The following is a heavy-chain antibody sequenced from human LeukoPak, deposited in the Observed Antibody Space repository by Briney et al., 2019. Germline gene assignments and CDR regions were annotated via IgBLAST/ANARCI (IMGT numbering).Heavy chain of an antibody. CDR3: ARGYGDSPYFDY. CDR1: GGSISSGGYY. CDR2: IYYSGRT. V-gene: IGHV4-31*03. D-gene: IGHD4-17*01. J-gene: IGHJ4*02. Sequence: SQTLSLACTVSGGSISSGGYYWSWIRQHPGKGLEWIGYIYYSGRTYYNPSLKSRVTISVDTSKNQFSLKLSSVTAADTAVYYCARGYGDSPYFDYWGQGTLVTVSS.